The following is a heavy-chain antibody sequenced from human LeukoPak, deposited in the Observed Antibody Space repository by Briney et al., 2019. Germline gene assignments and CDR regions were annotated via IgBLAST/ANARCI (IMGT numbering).Heavy chain of an antibody. J-gene: IGHJ4*02. D-gene: IGHD6-19*01. Sequence: GGSLRLSCAASGFTFSSYEMNWVRQAPGKGLEWISYISRSGNIIHYADSVKGRFTISRDNAKNSLYLQVNSLRAEDTAVYYCARGLWERANIAVSGTGCDYWGQGTLVTVSS. V-gene: IGHV3-48*03. CDR1: GFTFSSYE. CDR2: ISRSGNII. CDR3: ARGLWERANIAVSGTGCDY.